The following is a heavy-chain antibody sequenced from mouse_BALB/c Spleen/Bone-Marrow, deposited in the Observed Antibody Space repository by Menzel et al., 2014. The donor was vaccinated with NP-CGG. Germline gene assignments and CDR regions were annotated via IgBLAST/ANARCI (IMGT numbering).Heavy chain of an antibody. CDR3: ARYDGYFDY. J-gene: IGHJ2*01. V-gene: IGHV1-54*01. CDR2: INPGSGST. D-gene: IGHD2-3*01. CDR1: GYAFTDYL. Sequence: QVQLQQSGAELVRPGTSVKVSCKASGYAFTDYLMEWLKQRPGQGLEWIGVINPGSGSTNYNEKFKDKETLTADKSSSTAYMQLSSLTSDDPAVYFCARYDGYFDYWGQGTILTVSS.